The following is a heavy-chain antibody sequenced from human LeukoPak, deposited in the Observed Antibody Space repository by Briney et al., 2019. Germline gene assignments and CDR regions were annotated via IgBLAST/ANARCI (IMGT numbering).Heavy chain of an antibody. V-gene: IGHV1-8*01. J-gene: IGHJ6*02. D-gene: IGHD3-10*01. CDR3: ASFGAGYGSGSYYYYGMDV. CDR1: GYTFTSYD. CDR2: MNPNSGNT. Sequence: ASVKVSCKASGYTFTSYDINWVRQATGQGLEWMGWMNPNSGNTGYAQKFQGRVTMTRNTSISTAYMELSSLRPEDTAVYYCASFGAGYGSGSYYYYGMDVWGQGTTVTVSS.